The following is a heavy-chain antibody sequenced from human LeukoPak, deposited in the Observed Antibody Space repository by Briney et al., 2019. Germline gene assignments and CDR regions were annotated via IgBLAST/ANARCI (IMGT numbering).Heavy chain of an antibody. CDR3: TTEPIDYYDTSGYFDY. CDR2: IKSKSDGETT. D-gene: IGHD3-22*01. CDR1: GLNFAHAW. J-gene: IGHJ4*02. Sequence: PGGSLRLSCAASGLNFAHAWMSWVRQTPGMGLEWVGRIKSKSDGETTAYAAPVKGRFTISRDDSKNIMYLQMSSLKTEDTAVYYCTTEPIDYYDTSGYFDYWGQGTLVTVPS. V-gene: IGHV3-15*01.